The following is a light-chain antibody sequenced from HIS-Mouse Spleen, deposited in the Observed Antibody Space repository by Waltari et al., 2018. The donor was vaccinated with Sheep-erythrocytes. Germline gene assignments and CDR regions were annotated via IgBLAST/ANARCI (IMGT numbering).Light chain of an antibody. CDR3: AAWDDSLNGPV. V-gene: IGLV1-36*01. Sequence: QSVLTQPPSVSEAPRQRVTISCSGSSSNIGNNAVNWYQQLPGKAPKLLIYYDDLPPSGVSDRFSGPKSGTSASLAISGLQSEDEADYYCAAWDDSLNGPVFGGGTKLTVL. CDR1: SSNIGNNA. J-gene: IGLJ3*02. CDR2: YDD.